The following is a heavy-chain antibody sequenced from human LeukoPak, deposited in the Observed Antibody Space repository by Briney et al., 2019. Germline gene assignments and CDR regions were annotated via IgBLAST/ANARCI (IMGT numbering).Heavy chain of an antibody. CDR2: ISGSGGST. V-gene: IGHV3-23*01. CDR3: AKDVFLRSLTVVLDY. CDR1: GFTFSTDA. Sequence: GGSLRLSCAASGFTFSTDAMSGGRQAPGKGLEWGSAISGSGGSTYYADSVKGRFTISRDNSKNTLYLQMNSLRAEDTAVYYCAKDVFLRSLTVVLDYWGQGTLVTVS. D-gene: IGHD3-3*01. J-gene: IGHJ4*02.